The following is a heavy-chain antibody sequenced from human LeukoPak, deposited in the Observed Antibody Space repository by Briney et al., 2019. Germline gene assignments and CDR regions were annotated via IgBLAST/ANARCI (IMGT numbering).Heavy chain of an antibody. Sequence: ASVKVSCKASGYTFTSYYMHWVRQAPGQGLEWMGIINPSGGTTTYAQKFQGRVTMTRDTSTGTVYMELSSLRSEDTAVYYCARSDGNWFDPWGQGTPVTVSS. CDR1: GYTFTSYY. J-gene: IGHJ5*02. CDR2: INPSGGTT. V-gene: IGHV1-46*01. D-gene: IGHD2-8*01. CDR3: ARSDGNWFDP.